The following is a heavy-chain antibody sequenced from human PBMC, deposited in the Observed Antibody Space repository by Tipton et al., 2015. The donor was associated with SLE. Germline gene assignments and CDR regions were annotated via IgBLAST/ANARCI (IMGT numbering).Heavy chain of an antibody. J-gene: IGHJ2*01. CDR2: IYYSGSA. CDR3: ASPGGSCSVPSCYDWYFEL. V-gene: IGHV4-59*01. CDR1: GGSISSYY. D-gene: IGHD2-2*01. Sequence: TLSLTCTVSGGSISSYYWSWIRQPPGKGLEWIGHIYYSGSADYNPSLKSRVTISVDTSKNQFSLRLSSVTAADTAVYYCASPGGSCSVPSCYDWYFELWGRGTLVTVSS.